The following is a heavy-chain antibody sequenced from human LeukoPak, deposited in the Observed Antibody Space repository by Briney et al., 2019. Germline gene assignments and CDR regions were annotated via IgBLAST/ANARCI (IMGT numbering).Heavy chain of an antibody. D-gene: IGHD3-22*01. Sequence: GGSLRLSCAASGFTVSSNYMSWVRQARGKGLEWVSVIYSGGSTYYADSVKGRFTISRDNSKNTLYLQMNSLRAEDTAVYYCARKSSGYYAVFDYWGQGTLVTVSS. V-gene: IGHV3-66*01. CDR2: IYSGGST. CDR3: ARKSSGYYAVFDY. J-gene: IGHJ4*02. CDR1: GFTVSSNY.